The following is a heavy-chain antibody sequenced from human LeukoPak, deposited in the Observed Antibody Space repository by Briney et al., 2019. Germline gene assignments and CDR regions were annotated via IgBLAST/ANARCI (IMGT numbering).Heavy chain of an antibody. J-gene: IGHJ4*02. D-gene: IGHD6-13*01. Sequence: PGGSLRLSCAASGFTFSSYWMSWVRQAPGKGLEWVANIKQDGSEKYYVDSVKGRFTISRDNAKNSLYLQMNSLRAEDTAVYYCARDLGIAAAGDTFDYWGQGTLVTVSS. CDR3: ARDLGIAAAGDTFDY. V-gene: IGHV3-7*01. CDR1: GFTFSSYW. CDR2: IKQDGSEK.